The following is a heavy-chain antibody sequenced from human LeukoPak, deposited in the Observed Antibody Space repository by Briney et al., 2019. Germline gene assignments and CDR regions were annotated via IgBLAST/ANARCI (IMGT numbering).Heavy chain of an antibody. CDR2: ISSSGDTI. D-gene: IGHD3-10*01. J-gene: IGHJ4*02. CDR3: ARGYDFGSGTYYVPYDY. V-gene: IGHV3-48*03. Sequence: GGSLRLSCAASGFTFSAYEMNWVRQAPGKGLEWISYISSSGDTIYYADSVKGRFSMSRDNAKNSLYLQMNSLAAEDTALYYCARGYDFGSGTYYVPYDYWGQGTVVTVSS. CDR1: GFTFSAYE.